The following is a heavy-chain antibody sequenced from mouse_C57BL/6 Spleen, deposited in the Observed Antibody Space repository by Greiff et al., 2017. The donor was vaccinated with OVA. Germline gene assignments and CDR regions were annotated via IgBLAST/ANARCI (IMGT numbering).Heavy chain of an antibody. CDR1: GFTFSSYA. V-gene: IGHV5-9-1*02. J-gene: IGHJ4*01. CDR3: TIMVTTTGYAMDY. Sequence: EVHLVESGEGLVKPGGSLKLSCAASGFTFSSYAMSWVRLTPEKRLEWVAYISSGGDYIYYADTVKGRFTISRDNARNTLYLQMSSLKSEDTAMYYCTIMVTTTGYAMDYWGQGTSVTVSS. CDR2: ISSGGDYI. D-gene: IGHD2-2*01.